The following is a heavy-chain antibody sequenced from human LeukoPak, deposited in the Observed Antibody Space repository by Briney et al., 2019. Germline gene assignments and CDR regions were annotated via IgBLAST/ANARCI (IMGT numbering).Heavy chain of an antibody. CDR2: ISSYNGNT. CDR1: GYTFTGYY. CDR3: VRDQRRGYSADDSAYFYHHYYMDI. D-gene: IGHD5-12*01. J-gene: IGHJ6*03. V-gene: IGHV1-18*04. Sequence: ASVKVSCKASGYTFTGYYMHWVRQAPGQGLEWMGWISSYNGNTNFAQKFQGRVTMTTDTSTSTAYLQLRSLKYDDTAVYYCVRDQRRGYSADDSAYFYHHYYMDIWGKGTTVTVSS.